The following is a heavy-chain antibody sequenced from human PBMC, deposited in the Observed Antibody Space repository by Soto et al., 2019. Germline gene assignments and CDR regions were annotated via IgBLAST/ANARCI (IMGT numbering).Heavy chain of an antibody. D-gene: IGHD6-6*01. CDR2: IIPIFGTA. V-gene: IGHV1-69*13. Sequence: VASVKVSCKASGGTFSSYAISWVRQAPGQGLEWMGGIIPIFGTANYAQKFQGRVTITADESTSTAYMELSSLRSEDTAVYYCARERMLVFDYWGQGTLVTVSS. CDR1: GGTFSSYA. CDR3: ARERMLVFDY. J-gene: IGHJ4*02.